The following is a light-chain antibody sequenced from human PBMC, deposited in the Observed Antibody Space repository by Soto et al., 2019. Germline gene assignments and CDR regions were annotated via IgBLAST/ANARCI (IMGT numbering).Light chain of an antibody. CDR2: RAS. CDR1: QSLSGN. Sequence: EVVMTQSPATLAGSPGETVTLSCRASQSLSGNLAWYQQKPGQAPRLLIFRASTRATGVPARFSGGGSGTEFTLTISGLQSEDFAVYYCQQYSKWPPWTFGQGTKVDIK. V-gene: IGKV3-15*01. CDR3: QQYSKWPPWT. J-gene: IGKJ1*01.